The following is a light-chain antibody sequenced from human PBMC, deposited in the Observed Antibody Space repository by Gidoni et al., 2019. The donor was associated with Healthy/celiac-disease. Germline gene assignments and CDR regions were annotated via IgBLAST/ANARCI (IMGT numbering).Light chain of an antibody. J-gene: IGKJ4*01. Sequence: EIVMTQSPATLSVSPGERATLSCRASQSVSSNLAWYQQKPGQAPRLLIYGASTRANGIPARFSGSGSGTEFTLTISSLQSEDFAVYYCQQYNNWLPLTFGGGTKVEIK. V-gene: IGKV3-15*01. CDR2: GAS. CDR3: QQYNNWLPLT. CDR1: QSVSSN.